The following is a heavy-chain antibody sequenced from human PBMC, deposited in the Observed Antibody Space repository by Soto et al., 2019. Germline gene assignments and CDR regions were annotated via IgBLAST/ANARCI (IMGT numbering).Heavy chain of an antibody. J-gene: IGHJ4*02. D-gene: IGHD3-10*01. CDR1: GGSMSEYF. V-gene: IGHV4-59*01. CDR3: ARDGWDGSGSPYPAY. Sequence: SETLSLTCSVSGGSMSEYFWSWIRQSPGKGLEWIGYIYYLGSTDYNPSLKRRVTISVDTSKRQFSLRLTSVTAADTAVYYCARDGWDGSGSPYPAYWGPGTQVTVSS. CDR2: IYYLGST.